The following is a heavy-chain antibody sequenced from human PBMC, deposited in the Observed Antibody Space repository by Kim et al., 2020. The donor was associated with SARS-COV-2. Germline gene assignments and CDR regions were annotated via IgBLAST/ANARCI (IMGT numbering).Heavy chain of an antibody. CDR2: IYYSGST. CDR1: GGSISSDGYY. D-gene: IGHD2-2*01. V-gene: IGHV4-31*03. J-gene: IGHJ4*02. CDR3: ARDNRRDCSSTSCLNVIDY. Sequence: SETLSLTCTVSGGSISSDGYYWSWIRQHPGKGLEWIGYIYYSGSTYYNPSLKSRVTISVDTSKNQFSLKLSSVTAADTAVYYCARDNRRDCSSTSCLNVIDYWGQGTLVTVSS.